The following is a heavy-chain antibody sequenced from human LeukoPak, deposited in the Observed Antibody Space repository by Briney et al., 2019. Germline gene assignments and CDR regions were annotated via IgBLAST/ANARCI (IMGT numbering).Heavy chain of an antibody. V-gene: IGHV5-51*01. J-gene: IGHJ3*02. Sequence: GESLKISCKASGYMFTSYWIAWVRQMPGQGLELMGIIYPGDSDTRYSPSFQGQVTISADKSISTAYLQWSSLKASDTAMYYCARHRDCSSTSCYTPNDAFDIWGQGTMVTVSS. D-gene: IGHD2-2*02. CDR3: ARHRDCSSTSCYTPNDAFDI. CDR1: GYMFTSYW. CDR2: IYPGDSDT.